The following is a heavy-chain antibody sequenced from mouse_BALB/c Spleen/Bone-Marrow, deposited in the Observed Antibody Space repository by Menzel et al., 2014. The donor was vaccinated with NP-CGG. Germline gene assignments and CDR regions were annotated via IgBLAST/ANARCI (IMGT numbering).Heavy chain of an antibody. J-gene: IGHJ4*01. CDR1: GYTFTDHA. D-gene: IGHD2-14*01. CDR3: ARSGKVRNAMDY. V-gene: IGHV1S137*01. Sequence: QVQLQQSGAKLVRPGVSVKISCKGSGYTFTDHAIHWVKQSHAKSLEWIGVISGYYGDAIYNQKFKGKATMTVDKSSSTAYMELARLTSEDSAIYYCARSGKVRNAMDYWGQGTSVTVPS. CDR2: ISGYYGDA.